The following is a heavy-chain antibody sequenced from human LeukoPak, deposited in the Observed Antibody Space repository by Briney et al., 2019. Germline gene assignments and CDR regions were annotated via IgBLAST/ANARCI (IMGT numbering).Heavy chain of an antibody. CDR3: ARGGAADY. D-gene: IGHD1-26*01. CDR2: ISNTGSTI. V-gene: IGHV3-48*03. J-gene: IGHJ4*02. Sequence: GGSLRLSCAASGFTFSSYAMNWVRQAPGKGLEWVSYISNTGSTIYYADSVKGRFTISRDNAKNSLYLQMNSLRAEDTAAYYCARGGAADYWGQGTLVTVSS. CDR1: GFTFSSYA.